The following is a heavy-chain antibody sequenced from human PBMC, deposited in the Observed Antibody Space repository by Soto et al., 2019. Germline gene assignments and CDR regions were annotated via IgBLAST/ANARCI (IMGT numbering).Heavy chain of an antibody. V-gene: IGHV3-33*01. Sequence: GGSLRLSCAASGFTFSNYAMHWVRQAPGKGLEWVAVIWSDGSDKYYADSVKGRFTISRDNSKSTLYLQMNSLRAEDTAVYSCARGPVSSAWYFGGNWGQGTLVTVSS. CDR1: GFTFSNYA. CDR3: ARGPVSSAWYFGGN. J-gene: IGHJ4*02. CDR2: IWSDGSDK. D-gene: IGHD6-19*01.